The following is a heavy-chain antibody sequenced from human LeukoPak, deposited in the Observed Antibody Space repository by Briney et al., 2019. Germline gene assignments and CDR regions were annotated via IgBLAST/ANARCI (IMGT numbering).Heavy chain of an antibody. CDR2: GSSSGGST. V-gene: IGHV3-23*01. CDR1: GFTFSSSA. Sequence: GGSLRLSCAASGFTFSSSAMSWVRQAPGKGLEWVSAGSSSGGSTFYADSVKGRFTISRDNSKNTLFLQMNSLRAEDTAIYYCAKRVFAAAQDYFFDYWGPGTLVTVSS. CDR3: AKRVFAAAQDYFFDY. J-gene: IGHJ4*02. D-gene: IGHD2-15*01.